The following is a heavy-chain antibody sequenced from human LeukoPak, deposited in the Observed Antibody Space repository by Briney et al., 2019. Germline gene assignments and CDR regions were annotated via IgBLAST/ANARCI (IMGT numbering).Heavy chain of an antibody. V-gene: IGHV3-30*02. J-gene: IGHJ4*02. CDR3: AKVDCSGGSCYSDY. D-gene: IGHD2-15*01. CDR1: GFTFSSYA. Sequence: GGSLRLSCAASGFTFSSYAMSWVRQAPGKGLEWVAFIRYDGSNKYYADSVKGRFTISRDNSKNTLYLQMNSLRAEDTAVYYCAKVDCSGGSCYSDYWGQGTLVTVSS. CDR2: IRYDGSNK.